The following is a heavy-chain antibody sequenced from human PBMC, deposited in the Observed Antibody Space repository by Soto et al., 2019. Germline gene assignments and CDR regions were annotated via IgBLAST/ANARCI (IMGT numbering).Heavy chain of an antibody. Sequence: GGSLRLSCAASGFTFSSYGMHWVRQAPGKGLEWVAVISYDGSNKYYADSVKGRFTVSRDNSKNTLYLQMNSLRAEDTAVYYCAKEVTSGYHRYNYYYYYGMDVWGQGTMVTVSS. V-gene: IGHV3-30*18. CDR2: ISYDGSNK. D-gene: IGHD3-3*01. CDR1: GFTFSSYG. J-gene: IGHJ6*02. CDR3: AKEVTSGYHRYNYYYYYGMDV.